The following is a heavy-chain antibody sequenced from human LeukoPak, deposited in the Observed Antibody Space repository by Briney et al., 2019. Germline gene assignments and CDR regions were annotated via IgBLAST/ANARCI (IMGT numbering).Heavy chain of an antibody. Sequence: SETLSLTCTVSGASISSYYWTWIRQPAGKGLEWIGRIYTSGSTNYNPSLKSRVTISVDTSKNQFSLKLSSVTAADTAVYYCARQYRQQLVQEYYFDYWGQGTLVTVSS. J-gene: IGHJ4*02. CDR2: IYTSGST. V-gene: IGHV4-4*07. D-gene: IGHD6-13*01. CDR1: GASISSYY. CDR3: ARQYRQQLVQEYYFDY.